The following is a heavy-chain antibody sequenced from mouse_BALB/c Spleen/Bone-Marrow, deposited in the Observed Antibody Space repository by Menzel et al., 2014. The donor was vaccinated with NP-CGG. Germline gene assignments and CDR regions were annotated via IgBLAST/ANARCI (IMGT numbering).Heavy chain of an antibody. CDR3: ARGGHDFSLDY. J-gene: IGHJ4*01. V-gene: IGHV1-69*01. CDR2: IDTSDSYT. CDR1: GYTFTDNW. D-gene: IGHD2-4*01. Sequence: QVQLQQSGAELGMPGASVKMSCKASGYTFTDNWIYWVKQRPGQGLKWIGAIDTSDSYTNYNQKFMGKASLTVDASSSTAYVQVSSLTSDDYAIYYCARGGHDFSLDYWGQGTSVTVSS.